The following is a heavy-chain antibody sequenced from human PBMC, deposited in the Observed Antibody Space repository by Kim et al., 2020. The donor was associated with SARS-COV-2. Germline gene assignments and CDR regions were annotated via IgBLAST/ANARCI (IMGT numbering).Heavy chain of an antibody. J-gene: IGHJ1*01. CDR3: ARHGNSAYYRAVGD. V-gene: IGHV3-7*05. CDR1: GFTFSNYW. Sequence: GGSLRLSCAGSGFTFSNYWMSWVRQAPGKGLEWVANIKQDGSEKYYVDSVKGRFTISRDNAKNSLDLQMNSLRAGDTAVYFCARHGNSAYYRAVGDWGQG. CDR2: IKQDGSEK. D-gene: IGHD3-22*01.